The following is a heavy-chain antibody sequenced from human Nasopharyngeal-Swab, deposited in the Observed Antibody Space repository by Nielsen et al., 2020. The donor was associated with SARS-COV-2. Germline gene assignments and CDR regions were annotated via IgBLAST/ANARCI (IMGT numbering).Heavy chain of an antibody. D-gene: IGHD3-22*01. Sequence: GESLKISCAASGFIFRNYAMGWVRQAPGRGLAWVSIVNSDGSTAYYADSVKGRFTISRDNPKNTLYLQMNRLRFEDAAVYYCVKDPVGGSSGWYFDLWGRGTLVTLSS. CDR1: GFIFRNYA. J-gene: IGHJ2*01. CDR2: VNSDGSTA. V-gene: IGHV3-23*03. CDR3: VKDPVGGSSGWYFDL.